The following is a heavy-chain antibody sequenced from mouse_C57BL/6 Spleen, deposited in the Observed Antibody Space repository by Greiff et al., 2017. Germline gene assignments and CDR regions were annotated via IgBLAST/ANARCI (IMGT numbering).Heavy chain of an antibody. D-gene: IGHD4-1*01. V-gene: IGHV14-4*01. Sequence: EVQLQQSGAELVRPGASVKLSCTASGFNIKDDYMHWVKQRPEQGLEWIGWIDPENGDTEYASKFQGKATITADTSSNTAYRQLSSLTSEDTAVYYCTQNWDGYWGQGTTLTVSS. CDR3: TQNWDGY. J-gene: IGHJ2*01. CDR1: GFNIKDDY. CDR2: IDPENGDT.